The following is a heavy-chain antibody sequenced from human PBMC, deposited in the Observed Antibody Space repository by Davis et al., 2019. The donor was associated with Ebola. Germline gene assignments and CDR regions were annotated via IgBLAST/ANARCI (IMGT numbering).Heavy chain of an antibody. CDR3: AKDAWAGTAPFGY. CDR2: ISYDGSNK. V-gene: IGHV3-30*18. Sequence: PGGSLRLSCAASGFTFSSYGMHWVRQAPGKGLEWVAVISYDGSNKYYADSVKGRFTISRDNSKNTLYLQMNSLRAEDTAVYYCAKDAWAGTAPFGYWGQGTLVTVSS. J-gene: IGHJ4*02. D-gene: IGHD6-19*01. CDR1: GFTFSSYG.